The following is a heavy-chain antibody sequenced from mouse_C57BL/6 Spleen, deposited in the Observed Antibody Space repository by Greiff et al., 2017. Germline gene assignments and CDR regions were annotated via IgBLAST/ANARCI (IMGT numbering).Heavy chain of an antibody. CDR3: ARPYYYGSSYGGFAY. V-gene: IGHV5-17*01. CDR1: GFTFSDYG. CDR2: ISSGSSTI. Sequence: EVKLMESGGGLVKPGGSLKLSCAASGFTFSDYGMHWVRQAPEKGLEWVAYISSGSSTIYYADTVKGRFTISRDNAKNTLFLQMTSLRSEDTAMYYCARPYYYGSSYGGFAYWGQGTLVTVSA. J-gene: IGHJ3*01. D-gene: IGHD1-1*01.